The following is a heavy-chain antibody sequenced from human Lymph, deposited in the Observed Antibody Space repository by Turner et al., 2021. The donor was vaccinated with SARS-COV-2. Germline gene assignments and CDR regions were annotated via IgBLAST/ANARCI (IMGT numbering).Heavy chain of an antibody. CDR3: ARGAAGEWYFDL. J-gene: IGHJ2*01. V-gene: IGHV3-33*01. D-gene: IGHD1-26*01. CDR2: IWYDGSNK. CDR1: GFTFSSYG. Sequence: QVPLVESGGGVVQPGRSLRLPRAASGFTFSSYGMYWVRQAPGKGLEWVAVIWYDGSNKYYADSVKGRFTISRDNSKNTLYLQMNSLRAEDTAVYYCARGAAGEWYFDLWGRGTLVTVSS.